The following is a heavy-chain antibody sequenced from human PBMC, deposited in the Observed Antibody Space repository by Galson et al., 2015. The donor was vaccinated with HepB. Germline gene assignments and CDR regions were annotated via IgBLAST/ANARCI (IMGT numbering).Heavy chain of an antibody. CDR3: ARGAVTTRDFDY. Sequence: LSLTCAVSGGSISSGDYFWTWIRQHPGKGLKWIAYIYYSGSTYSSPSLESRVTISVDTSKNQFSLKLSSVTAADTAVYYCARGAVTTRDFDYWGQGTLVTVSS. V-gene: IGHV4-31*11. CDR1: GGSISSGDYF. J-gene: IGHJ4*02. CDR2: IYYSGST. D-gene: IGHD4-17*01.